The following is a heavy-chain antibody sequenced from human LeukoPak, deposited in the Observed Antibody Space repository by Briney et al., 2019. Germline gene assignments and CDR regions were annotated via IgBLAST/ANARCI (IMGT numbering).Heavy chain of an antibody. Sequence: PGGSLRLSCAASGFTFTSYSMHWVRQAPGKGLEWVAVISSDGRDKHYADSVKGRFTISRDNSKNTLYLQMNSLRAEDTAVYCCARDEDIGAAVYYFDYWGQGTLVTVSS. CDR3: ARDEDIGAAVYYFDY. J-gene: IGHJ4*02. D-gene: IGHD6-13*01. CDR1: GFTFTSYS. V-gene: IGHV3-30*04. CDR2: ISSDGRDK.